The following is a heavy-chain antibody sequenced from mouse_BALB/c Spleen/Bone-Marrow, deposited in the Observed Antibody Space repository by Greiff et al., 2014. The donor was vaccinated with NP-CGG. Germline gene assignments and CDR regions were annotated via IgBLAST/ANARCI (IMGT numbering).Heavy chain of an antibody. CDR3: ARDSYYYGSSLWYFDV. CDR2: IGPGEST. CDR1: GFSLTSYG. Sequence: VKLMESGPRLVAPSQSLSITCTVSGFSLTSYGVHWVRQPPGKGLEWLGIIGPGESTNYNSAFMSRLSISKDNSKSQVFLKMNSLQTDATAMYYCARDSYYYGSSLWYFDVWGTGTTVTVSS. V-gene: IGHV2-9*02. D-gene: IGHD1-1*01. J-gene: IGHJ1*03.